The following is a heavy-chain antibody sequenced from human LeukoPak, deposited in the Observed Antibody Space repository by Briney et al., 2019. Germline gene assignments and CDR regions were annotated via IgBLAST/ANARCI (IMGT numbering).Heavy chain of an antibody. Sequence: SEILSLTCTVSGYSISSGYYWGWIRQPPGKGLEWIGSIYHSGSTYYNPSLKSRVTISVDTSKNQFSLKLSSVTAADTAVYYCARTTEGYCRGRSCYSYYYYMDVWGKGTTVTVSS. D-gene: IGHD2-15*01. CDR3: ARTTEGYCRGRSCYSYYYYMDV. J-gene: IGHJ6*03. CDR2: IYHSGST. CDR1: GYSISSGYY. V-gene: IGHV4-38-2*02.